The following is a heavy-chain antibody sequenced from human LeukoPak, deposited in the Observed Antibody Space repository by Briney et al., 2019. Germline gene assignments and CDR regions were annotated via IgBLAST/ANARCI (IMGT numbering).Heavy chain of an antibody. V-gene: IGHV1-69*13. J-gene: IGHJ6*03. Sequence: SVKVSCKASGGTFSSYAISWVRQAPGQGLEWMGGIIPIFSTANYAQKFQGRVTITADESTSTAYMELSSLRSEDTAVYYCARGTDFWSVNYYYYMDVWGKGTTVTVSS. D-gene: IGHD3-3*01. CDR2: IIPIFSTA. CDR1: GGTFSSYA. CDR3: ARGTDFWSVNYYYYMDV.